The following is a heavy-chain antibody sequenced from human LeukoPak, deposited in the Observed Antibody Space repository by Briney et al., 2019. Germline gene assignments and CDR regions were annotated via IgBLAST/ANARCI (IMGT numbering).Heavy chain of an antibody. CDR2: INSNSGDT. CDR1: GYTFTGYY. J-gene: IGHJ6*03. CDR3: ARVSARSSGWVRRHYYMDV. D-gene: IGHD6-19*01. Sequence: ASVKVSCKASGYTFTGYYMHWVRQVPGQGLEWMGWINSNSGDTNYAQKFQGRVTMTRDTSISTAYMELSRLRSDDTAVYYCARVSARSSGWVRRHYYMDVWGKGTTVTISS. V-gene: IGHV1-2*02.